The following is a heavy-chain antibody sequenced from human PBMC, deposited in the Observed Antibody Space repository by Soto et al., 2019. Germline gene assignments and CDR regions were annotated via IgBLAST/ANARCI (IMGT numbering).Heavy chain of an antibody. J-gene: IGHJ4*02. CDR3: GHRATVISPIDY. CDR1: GFSLSTSGVS. Sequence: QITLKEAGPTLVKPTQTLKLTCTFSGFSLSTSGVSVAWIRQSPGKALEWLALIYSDDDKRYSPSLESRLTIPKDTSKNQVVLTRTNMVPVYTATYYCGHRATVISPIDYWGQGTLVIVSS. V-gene: IGHV2-5*02. CDR2: IYSDDDK. D-gene: IGHD4-17*01.